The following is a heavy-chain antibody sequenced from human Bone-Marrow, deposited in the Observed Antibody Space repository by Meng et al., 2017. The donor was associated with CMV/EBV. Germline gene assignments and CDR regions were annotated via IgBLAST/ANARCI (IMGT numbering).Heavy chain of an antibody. D-gene: IGHD6-25*01. CDR3: ARDEVGAGAFDI. CDR2: IYYSGST. J-gene: IGHJ3*02. CDR1: GGSISSYY. Sequence: SETLSLTCTVSGGSISSYYWSWIRQPPGKGLEWIGYIYYSGSTNYNPSLKSRVTISVDTSKKQISLRLRSVTAADTGVYYCARDEVGAGAFDIWGQGTMVTVSS. V-gene: IGHV4-59*01.